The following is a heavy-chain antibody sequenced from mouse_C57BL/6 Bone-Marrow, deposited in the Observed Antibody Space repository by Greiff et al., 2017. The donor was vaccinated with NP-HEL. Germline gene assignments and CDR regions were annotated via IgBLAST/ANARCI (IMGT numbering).Heavy chain of an antibody. D-gene: IGHD2-2*01. CDR3: ARHLWLRRAY. CDR1: GFTFSSYG. J-gene: IGHJ3*01. CDR2: ISSGGSYT. V-gene: IGHV5-6*01. Sequence: EVKLVDSGGDLVKPGGSLKLSCAASGFTFSSYGMSWVRQTPDKRLEWVATISSGGSYTYYPDSVKGRFTISRDNAKNTLYLQMSSLKSEDTAMYYCARHLWLRRAYWGQGTLVTVSA.